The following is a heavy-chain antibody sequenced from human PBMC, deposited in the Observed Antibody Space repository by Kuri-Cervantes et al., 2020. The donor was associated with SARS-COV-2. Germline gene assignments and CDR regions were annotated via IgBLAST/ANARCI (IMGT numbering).Heavy chain of an antibody. CDR2: ISYDGSNK. Sequence: GESLKISCAASGFTFSSYAMHWVRQAPGKGLEWVAVISYDGSNKYYADSVKGRFTISRDNSKNTLYLQMNSLRAEDTAVYYCARGYRYNLPYFDYWGQGTLVTVSS. CDR1: GFTFSSYA. CDR3: ARGYRYNLPYFDY. D-gene: IGHD1-1*01. J-gene: IGHJ4*02. V-gene: IGHV3-30-3*01.